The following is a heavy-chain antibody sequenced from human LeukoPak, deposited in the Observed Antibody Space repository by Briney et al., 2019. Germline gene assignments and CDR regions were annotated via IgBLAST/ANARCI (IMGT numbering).Heavy chain of an antibody. CDR1: GFTFSSYA. D-gene: IGHD6-13*01. CDR3: ALYSSSWYSPFDY. J-gene: IGHJ4*02. V-gene: IGHV3-23*01. CDR2: ISGSSGST. Sequence: GGSLRLSCAASGFTFSSYAMSWVRQAPGKGLEWVSAISGSSGSTYYADSVKGRFTISRDNAKNTLYLQMTSLGAEDTAVYYCALYSSSWYSPFDYWGQGTLVTVSS.